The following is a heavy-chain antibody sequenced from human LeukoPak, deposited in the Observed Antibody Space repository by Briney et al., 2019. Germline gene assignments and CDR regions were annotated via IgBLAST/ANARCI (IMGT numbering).Heavy chain of an antibody. CDR1: GFTFVDYG. Sequence: GRSLRLSCATSGFTFVDYGLSWVRRAPGKGLEWLCAINYNGAITDYADSVKGRFTISRDNAKNSLYLRMDSLRAEDTALYYCARDRLGPSFSVSHFDLWGQGTLVTVSS. V-gene: IGHV3-20*04. CDR2: INYNGAIT. D-gene: IGHD3-3*02. J-gene: IGHJ4*02. CDR3: ARDRLGPSFSVSHFDL.